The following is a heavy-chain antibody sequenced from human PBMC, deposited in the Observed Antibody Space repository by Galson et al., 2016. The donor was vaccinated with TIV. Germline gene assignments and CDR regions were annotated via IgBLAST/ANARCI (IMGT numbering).Heavy chain of an antibody. CDR1: GFTVSNNY. V-gene: IGHV3-53*01. D-gene: IGHD3-10*01. Sequence: SLRLSCAASGFTVSNNYMSWVRQAPGKGLEWVSIIYSTGRTHYADSVKGRFTISRDNSKNTLFLQMNSLRAEDTAVYFCARGGRYYPLYFDFWGLVTLVTVSS. CDR3: ARGGRYYPLYFDF. J-gene: IGHJ4*02. CDR2: IYSTGRT.